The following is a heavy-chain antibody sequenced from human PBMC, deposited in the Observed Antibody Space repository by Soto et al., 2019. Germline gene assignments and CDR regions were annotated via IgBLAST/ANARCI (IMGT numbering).Heavy chain of an antibody. CDR1: GYTLTDYI. CDR2: ISADNGDT. V-gene: IGHV1-18*01. Sequence: QVQLVQSGAEVKKPGASVKVSCKASGYTLTDYIIVWVRQAPGQGLEWMGWISADNGDTNYAQRFQGRLTMTTDTSTSTAYMELRSLTSEDSAVHYCARSGYHDTVAGFQSLYYAMDVWGQGTMVTVSS. D-gene: IGHD6-19*01. CDR3: ARSGYHDTVAGFQSLYYAMDV. J-gene: IGHJ6*02.